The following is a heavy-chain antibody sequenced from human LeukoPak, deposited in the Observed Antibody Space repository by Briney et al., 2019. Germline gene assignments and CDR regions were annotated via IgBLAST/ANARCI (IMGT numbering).Heavy chain of an antibody. J-gene: IGHJ4*02. CDR2: IKLDGSEK. Sequence: GGSLRLSCVASGFTFGKYWMSWVRKAPGKGLEWVANIKLDGSEKNYVDSVKGRFTIARDNTKNSLYLQMNSLRAEGTAVFYCARDQYDTWSRRGNFDSWGQGTLVIVSS. CDR3: ARDQYDTWSRRGNFDS. V-gene: IGHV3-7*03. CDR1: GFTFGKYW. D-gene: IGHD3-3*01.